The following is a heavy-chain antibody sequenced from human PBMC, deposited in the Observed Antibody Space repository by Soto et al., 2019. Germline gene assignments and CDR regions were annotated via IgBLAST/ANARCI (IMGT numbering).Heavy chain of an antibody. J-gene: IGHJ4*02. V-gene: IGHV3-23*01. CDR3: AKDKVASLFGGVIVTFDY. D-gene: IGHD3-16*02. CDR1: GFTFSSYA. Sequence: PGGSLRLSCAASGFTFSSYAMSWVRQAPGKGLEWVSAISGSGGSTYYADSVKGRFTISRDNSKNTLYLQMNSLRAEDTAVYYCAKDKVASLFGGVIVTFDYWGQGTLVTVSS. CDR2: ISGSGGST.